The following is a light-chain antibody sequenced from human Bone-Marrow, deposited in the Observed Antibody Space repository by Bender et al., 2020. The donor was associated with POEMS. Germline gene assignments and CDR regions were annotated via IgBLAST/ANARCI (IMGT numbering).Light chain of an antibody. V-gene: IGLV2-8*01. J-gene: IGLJ2*01. CDR2: EVT. CDR1: TSDIGGYNY. CDR3: CSYAGLNRI. Sequence: QSALTQPPSASGSPGQSVTISCTGTTSDIGGYNYVSWYQQHPGKAPRLIIYEVTKRPSGVPDRFSGSKSGNTASLTVSGLQADDEADYYCCSYAGLNRIFGGGTKLTVL.